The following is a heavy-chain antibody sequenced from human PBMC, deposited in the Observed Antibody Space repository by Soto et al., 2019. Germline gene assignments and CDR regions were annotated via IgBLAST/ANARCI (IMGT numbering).Heavy chain of an antibody. Sequence: AGSLRLSCAASGFTFSSYGMHWVRQAPGKGLEWVAVISYDGSNKYYADSVKGRFTISRDNSKNTLYLQMNSVRAEDTAVYYCAKDYYYDSSVSSRQRDYYYYCMDVSGQGTTVTLS. J-gene: IGHJ6*02. D-gene: IGHD3-22*01. CDR2: ISYDGSNK. V-gene: IGHV3-30*18. CDR1: GFTFSSYG. CDR3: AKDYYYDSSVSSRQRDYYYYCMDV.